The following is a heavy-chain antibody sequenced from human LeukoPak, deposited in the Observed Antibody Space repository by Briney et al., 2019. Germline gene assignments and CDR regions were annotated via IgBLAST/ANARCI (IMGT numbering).Heavy chain of an antibody. CDR3: ARDAGSGWYYFDS. CDR1: GGSISLSF. CDR2: LYPSGRT. Sequence: PETLSLTCTVSGGSISLSFWSWLRQPAGKGLEWVGRLYPSGRTENNPSLKSRVSISLDAPKSQFSLRLTSVTAADTAVYFCARDAGSGWYYFDSWGQGTRVTVSS. D-gene: IGHD6-19*01. J-gene: IGHJ4*02. V-gene: IGHV4-4*07.